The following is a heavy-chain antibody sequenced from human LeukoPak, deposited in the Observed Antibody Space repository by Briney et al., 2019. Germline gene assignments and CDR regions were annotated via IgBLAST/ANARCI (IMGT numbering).Heavy chain of an antibody. CDR1: GFTFSRYE. V-gene: IGHV3-21*01. CDR3: ARAFYDFLTGYLYYFDY. Sequence: PGGSLRLSCEASGFTFSRYEMNWVRQAPGKGLEWVSSISSSSNYIYYADSVKGRFTISRDNAKNSLYLQMHSLRAEDTAVYYCARAFYDFLTGYLYYFDYWGQGTLVTVSS. J-gene: IGHJ4*02. D-gene: IGHD3-9*01. CDR2: ISSSSNYI.